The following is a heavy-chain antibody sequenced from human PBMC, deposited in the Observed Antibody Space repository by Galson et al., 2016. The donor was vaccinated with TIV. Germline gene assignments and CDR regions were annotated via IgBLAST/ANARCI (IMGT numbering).Heavy chain of an antibody. Sequence: QSGAEVKKPGESLRISCKTSGYNFTNYWIIWVRQVPGKGLEWVGRIDPEDSYTEYISSFQGHVTVSSDQSIATSYLQWGSLTASDTAMYYCARPHYRDGDYWGLGTLVTVSS. CDR3: ARPHYRDGDY. V-gene: IGHV5-10-1*01. D-gene: IGHD4-17*01. CDR2: IDPEDSYT. CDR1: GYNFTNYW. J-gene: IGHJ4*02.